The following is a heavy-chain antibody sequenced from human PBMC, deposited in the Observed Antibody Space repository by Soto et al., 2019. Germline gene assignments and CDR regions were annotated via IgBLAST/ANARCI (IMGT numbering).Heavy chain of an antibody. V-gene: IGHV4-59*08. J-gene: IGHJ4*02. D-gene: IGHD3-10*01. CDR3: ARRWGSGFDY. CDR2: IYYSGST. Sequence: SETLSLTCTVSGGSIRSYYWIWIRQPPGKGLEWIGYIYYSGSTNYNPSLKSRVTISVDTSKNQFSLKLSSVTAADTAVYYCARRWGSGFDYWGQGTLVTVSS. CDR1: GGSIRSYY.